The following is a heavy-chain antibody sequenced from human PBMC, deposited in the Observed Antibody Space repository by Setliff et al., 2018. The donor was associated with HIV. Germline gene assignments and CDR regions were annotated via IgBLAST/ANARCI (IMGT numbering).Heavy chain of an antibody. Sequence: ASVKVSCKASGYTFSGYYMHWVRQAPGQGLEWMGWINPNSGVTNYAQKFQGRVTVTRNISISTAYMELRSLRSEDTAMYYCARGIREYCSGGSCYPNDYWGQGTLVTSPQ. CDR3: ARGIREYCSGGSCYPNDY. J-gene: IGHJ4*02. D-gene: IGHD2-15*01. V-gene: IGHV1-2*02. CDR1: GYTFSGYY. CDR2: INPNSGVT.